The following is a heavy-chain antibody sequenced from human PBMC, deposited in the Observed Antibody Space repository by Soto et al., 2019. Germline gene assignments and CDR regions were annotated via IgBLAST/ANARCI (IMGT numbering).Heavy chain of an antibody. J-gene: IGHJ4*02. Sequence: PSETTYLTCTASGGSISSTSYDGGWIRQPPGKGLEWIGSIDYSGSTDYNPSLKSRVTISVDTSKNQFSLQLRPVTAAATAVFYCPAQNGYSWGGRVSDYWGQGTLVTVSS. V-gene: IGHV4-39*05. CDR1: GGSISSTSYD. D-gene: IGHD5-18*01. CDR2: IDYSGST. CDR3: PAQNGYSWGGRVSDY.